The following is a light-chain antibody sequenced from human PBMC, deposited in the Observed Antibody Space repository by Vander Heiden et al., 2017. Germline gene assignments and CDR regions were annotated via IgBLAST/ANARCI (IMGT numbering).Light chain of an antibody. CDR2: AAS. V-gene: IGKV1-39*01. CDR1: QSISSY. Sequence: DIQMTQSPPSLSASVGDRVTITCRASQSISSYLNWYQQKPGKAPKLLIYAASSLQSGVPSRFSGSGSGTDFTLTISSLQPEDFATYYCQHSYSTPWTFGQGTKVEIK. J-gene: IGKJ1*01. CDR3: QHSYSTPWT.